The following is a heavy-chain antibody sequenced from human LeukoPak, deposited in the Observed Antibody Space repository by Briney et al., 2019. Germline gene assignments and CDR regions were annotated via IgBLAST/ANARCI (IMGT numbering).Heavy chain of an antibody. CDR2: ISYDGSNK. V-gene: IGHV3-30*18. J-gene: IGHJ4*02. Sequence: GGSLRLSCAASGFTFSSYGMHWVRQAPGKGLEWVAVISYDGSNKYYADSVKGRFTISRDNSKNTLYLQMNSLRAEDTAVYYCVKDRARFDYWGQGTLVTVSS. CDR1: GFTFSSYG. CDR3: VKDRARFDY.